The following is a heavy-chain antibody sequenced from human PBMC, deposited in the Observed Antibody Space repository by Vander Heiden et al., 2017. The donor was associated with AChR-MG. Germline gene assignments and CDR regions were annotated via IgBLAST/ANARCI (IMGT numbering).Heavy chain of an antibody. J-gene: IGHJ4*02. V-gene: IGHV4-34*01. Sequence: QVQLQQWGAGLLKPSETLSLTCAVYGGSFSGYYWSWIRQPPGKGLEWIGEINHSGSTNYNPSLKSRVTISVDTSKNQFSLKLSSVTAADTAVYYCARGPPAMIVVVIKEGFNYWGQGTLVTVSS. D-gene: IGHD3-22*01. CDR2: INHSGST. CDR1: GGSFSGYY. CDR3: ARGPPAMIVVVIKEGFNY.